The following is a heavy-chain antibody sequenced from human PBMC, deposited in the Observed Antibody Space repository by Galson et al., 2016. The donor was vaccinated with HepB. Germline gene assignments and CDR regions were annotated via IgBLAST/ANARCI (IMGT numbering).Heavy chain of an antibody. CDR2: LSFDGINK. J-gene: IGHJ4*02. CDR3: AKDAYTWRWLLSFFPDY. CDR1: GFTFSDYG. D-gene: IGHD5-24*01. Sequence: SLRLSCAASGFTFSDYGIHWVRQAPGKGLEWVAVLSFDGINKYYADSVKGRFTIPRDNSENTVYLQMNSLRAEDTAVYYCAKDAYTWRWLLSFFPDYWGQGTLVTVSS. V-gene: IGHV3-30*18.